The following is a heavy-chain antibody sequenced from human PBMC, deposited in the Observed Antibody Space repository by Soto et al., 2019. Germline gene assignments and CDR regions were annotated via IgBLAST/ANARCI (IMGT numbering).Heavy chain of an antibody. CDR2: IIPLFNVA. D-gene: IGHD2-15*01. CDR1: GGTFSNFA. V-gene: IGHV1-69*01. Sequence: QVQLVQSGPEVKKPGSSVKVSCEASGGTFSNFAVNWVRQAPGQGLEWVGGIIPLFNVAKYAQKFEGRVTIVADDSTSTAYEDLSSLRSEDTAVYYPAASARYVLGYDLKGTAGLDIWGQGTMVTVSS. J-gene: IGHJ3*02. CDR3: AASARYVLGYDLKGTAGLDI.